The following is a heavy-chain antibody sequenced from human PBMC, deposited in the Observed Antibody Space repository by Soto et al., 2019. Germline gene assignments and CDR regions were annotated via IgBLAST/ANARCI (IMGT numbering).Heavy chain of an antibody. CDR3: ARVEPFPMVPLYYYYGMDV. J-gene: IGHJ6*02. Sequence: EVQLVESGGGLVQPGGSLRLSCAASGFTFSSYEMNWVRQAPGKGLEWVSYISSSGSTIYYADSVKGRFTISRDNAKNSLYLQMNSLRAEDTAVYYCARVEPFPMVPLYYYYGMDVWGQGTTVTVSS. V-gene: IGHV3-48*03. CDR1: GFTFSSYE. CDR2: ISSSGSTI. D-gene: IGHD3-10*01.